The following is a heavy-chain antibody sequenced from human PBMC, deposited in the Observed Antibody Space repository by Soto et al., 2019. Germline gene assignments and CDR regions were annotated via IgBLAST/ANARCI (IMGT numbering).Heavy chain of an antibody. CDR3: ARDLHMPPLREYSSFFYYYYGMDV. D-gene: IGHD6-6*01. V-gene: IGHV4-4*07. CDR1: GGSISSYY. CDR2: IYTSGST. J-gene: IGHJ6*02. Sequence: SETLSLTCTVSGGSISSYYWSWIRQPAGKGLEWIGRIYTSGSTNYNPSLKSRVTMSVDTSKNRFSLKLSSVTAADTAVYYCARDLHMPPLREYSSFFYYYYGMDVWGQGTTDTVS.